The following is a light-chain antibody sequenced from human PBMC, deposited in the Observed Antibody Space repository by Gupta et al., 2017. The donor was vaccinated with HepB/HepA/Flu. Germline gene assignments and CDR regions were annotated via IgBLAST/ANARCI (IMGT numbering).Light chain of an antibody. J-gene: IGKJ1*01. CDR3: QQYDASWT. V-gene: IGKV3-20*01. CDR2: AAS. CDR1: QSVSSNY. Sequence: EIVLTQSPGTLSLSPGERATLSCRASQSVSSNYLAWYQQKPGQAPRLLIFAASSRATGIPDRFSGSGSGTDFTLTISRLEPEDFAVYYCQQYDASWTFGQGTKVEIK.